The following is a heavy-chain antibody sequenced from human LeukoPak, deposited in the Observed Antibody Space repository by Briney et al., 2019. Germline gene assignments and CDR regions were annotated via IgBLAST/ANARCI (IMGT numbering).Heavy chain of an antibody. CDR3: ARSGYITMVRGVTNAFDI. V-gene: IGHV1-18*01. CDR1: GYTFTSYG. CDR2: ISAYNGNT. Sequence: ASVKVSCKASGYTFTSYGISWVRQAPGQGLEWMGWISAYNGNTNYAQKLQGRVTMTTDTSTSTAYMELSSLRSEDTAVYYCARSGYITMVRGVTNAFDIWGQGTMVTVSS. D-gene: IGHD3-10*01. J-gene: IGHJ3*02.